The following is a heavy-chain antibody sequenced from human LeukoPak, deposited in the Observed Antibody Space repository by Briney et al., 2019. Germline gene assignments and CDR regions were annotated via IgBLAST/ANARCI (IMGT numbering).Heavy chain of an antibody. CDR3: ARTPGIFVAVAASELGDYYYYGMDV. Sequence: PSQTLSLTCTVSGGSISSGDYYWSWIRQPPGKGLEWIGYIYYSGSTYYNPSLKSRVTISVDTSKNQFSLKLSSVTAADTAVYYCARTPGIFVAVAASELGDYYYYGMDVWGQGTTVTVSS. CDR2: IYYSGST. D-gene: IGHD6-19*01. J-gene: IGHJ6*02. V-gene: IGHV4-30-4*01. CDR1: GGSISSGDYY.